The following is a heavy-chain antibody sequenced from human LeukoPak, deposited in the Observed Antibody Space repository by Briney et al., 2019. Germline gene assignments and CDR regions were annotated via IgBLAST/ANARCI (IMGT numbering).Heavy chain of an antibody. V-gene: IGHV3-48*04. CDR1: GFTFSSYS. J-gene: IGHJ4*02. CDR3: ARDPRAATGDY. D-gene: IGHD2-15*01. CDR2: ISSSSSTI. Sequence: GGSLRLSCAASGFTFSSYSMNWVHQAPGKGLEWVSYISSSSSTIYYADSVKGRFTISRDNAKNSLYLQMNSLRAEDTAVYYCARDPRAATGDYWGQGTLVTVSS.